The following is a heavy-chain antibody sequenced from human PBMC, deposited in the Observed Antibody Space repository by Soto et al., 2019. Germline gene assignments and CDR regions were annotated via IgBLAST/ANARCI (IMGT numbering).Heavy chain of an antibody. Sequence: QVQLVQSGAEVKEPGASAKVSCKASGYIFTNYGISWVRQVPGQGLEWMGWISAYNGETEYPQKFQGRVTMTTDTSTHTAYMELRSLRSDDTAVYYCARASGGGVGTTSYWGQGTLVTVSS. V-gene: IGHV1-18*01. J-gene: IGHJ4*02. CDR3: ARASGGGVGTTSY. CDR2: ISAYNGET. CDR1: GYIFTNYG. D-gene: IGHD1-26*01.